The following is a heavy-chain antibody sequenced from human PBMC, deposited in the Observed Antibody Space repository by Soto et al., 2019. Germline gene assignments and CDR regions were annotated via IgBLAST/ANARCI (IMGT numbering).Heavy chain of an antibody. Sequence: PSETLSLTCTVSGPNIISSTYYWGWIRQPPGKGLEWIGSVYYSENTYYNPSLKSRVTISVDTSKNLFSLKLTSVTAADTAMYYCARPQFSGTYHDTFNIWGQGTTVTVSS. CDR2: VYYSENT. CDR1: GPNIISSTYY. D-gene: IGHD1-26*01. V-gene: IGHV4-39*02. CDR3: ARPQFSGTYHDTFNI. J-gene: IGHJ3*02.